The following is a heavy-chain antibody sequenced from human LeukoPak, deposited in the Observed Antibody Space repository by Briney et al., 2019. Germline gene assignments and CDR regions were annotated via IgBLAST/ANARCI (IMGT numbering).Heavy chain of an antibody. CDR3: ATHSPYSYGSS. CDR2: IYYSGST. D-gene: IGHD5-18*01. V-gene: IGHV4-59*08. CDR1: GGSISSYY. J-gene: IGHJ5*02. Sequence: SKTLSLTCTASGGSISSYYWSWIRQPPGKGLEWIGYIYYSGSTNYNPSLKSRVTISVDTSKNQFSLKLSSVTAADTAVYYCATHSPYSYGSSWGQGTLVTVSS.